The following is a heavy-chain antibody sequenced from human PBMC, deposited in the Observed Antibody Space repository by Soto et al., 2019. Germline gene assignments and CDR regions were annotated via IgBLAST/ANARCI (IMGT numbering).Heavy chain of an antibody. CDR2: IYYSGST. CDR1: GGSISSYY. D-gene: IGHD2-2*01. J-gene: IGHJ4*02. Sequence: PSETLSLTCTVSGGSISSYYWSWIRQPPGKGLEWIGYIYYSGSTNYNPSLKSRVTISVDTSKNQFSLKLSSVTAADTAVYYCARERIVVVPAADYYDYWGQGTLVTVSS. V-gene: IGHV4-59*01. CDR3: ARERIVVVPAADYYDY.